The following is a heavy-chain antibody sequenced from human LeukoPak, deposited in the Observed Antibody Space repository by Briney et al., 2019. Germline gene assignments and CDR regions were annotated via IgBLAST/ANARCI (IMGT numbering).Heavy chain of an antibody. Sequence: SETLSLTCTVSGGSISSSSYYWGWIRQPPGKGLEWIGSIYYSGSTYYNPSLKRRVTISVDTSKNQFSLKLSSVTAADTAVYYCARYSSSWYYFDYWGQGTLVTVSS. CDR2: IYYSGST. CDR3: ARYSSSWYYFDY. CDR1: GGSISSSSYY. V-gene: IGHV4-39*01. J-gene: IGHJ4*02. D-gene: IGHD6-13*01.